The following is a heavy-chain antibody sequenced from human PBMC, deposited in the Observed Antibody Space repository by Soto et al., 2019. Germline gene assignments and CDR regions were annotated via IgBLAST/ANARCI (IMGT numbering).Heavy chain of an antibody. CDR1: GGSFSGYY. Sequence: SETLSLTCAVYGGSFSGYYWSWIRQPPGKGLEWIGEINHSGSTNYNPSLKSRVTISVDTSKNQFSLKLSSVTAADTAVYYCAREGRGNYGDYIDYWGQGTLVTVYS. V-gene: IGHV4-34*01. J-gene: IGHJ4*02. CDR3: AREGRGNYGDYIDY. CDR2: INHSGST. D-gene: IGHD4-17*01.